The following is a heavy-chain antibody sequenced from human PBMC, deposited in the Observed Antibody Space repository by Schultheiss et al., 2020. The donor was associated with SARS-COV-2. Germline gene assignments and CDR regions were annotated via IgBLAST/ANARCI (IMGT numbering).Heavy chain of an antibody. CDR3: ARERRSSSSTFDY. Sequence: GESLKISCAASGFTFSSYAMHWVRQAPGKGLEWVAVISYDGSNKYYADSVKGRFTISRDNSKNTLYLQMNSLRAEDTAVYYCARERRSSSSTFDYWGQGTLVTVSS. CDR2: ISYDGSNK. D-gene: IGHD6-6*01. V-gene: IGHV3-30*04. CDR1: GFTFSSYA. J-gene: IGHJ4*02.